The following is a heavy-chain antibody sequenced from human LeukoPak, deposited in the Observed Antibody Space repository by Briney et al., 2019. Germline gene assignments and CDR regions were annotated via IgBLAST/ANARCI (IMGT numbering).Heavy chain of an antibody. D-gene: IGHD2-15*01. CDR1: GYTFTAYY. CDR3: ARDQTDRSFDP. CDR2: INPNSGGT. J-gene: IGHJ5*02. V-gene: IGHV1-2*02. Sequence: ASVKVSCKASGYTFTAYYMHWVRQAPGQGLEWMGWINPNSGGTNYAQKFQGRVTMTRDTSISTAYMELSRLRSDDTAAYYCARDQTDRSFDPWGQGTLVTVSS.